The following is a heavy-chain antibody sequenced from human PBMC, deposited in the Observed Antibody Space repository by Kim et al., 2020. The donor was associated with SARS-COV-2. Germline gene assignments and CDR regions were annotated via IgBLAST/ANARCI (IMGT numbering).Heavy chain of an antibody. CDR2: ISYDGSNK. CDR1: GFTFSSYG. J-gene: IGHJ4*02. D-gene: IGHD6-19*01. CDR3: AKNGGSGWYYFDY. V-gene: IGHV3-30*18. Sequence: GGSLRLSCAASGFTFSSYGMHWVRQAPGKGLEWVAVISYDGSNKYYADSVKGRFTSSRDNSKNTLYLQMNSLRAEDTAVYYCAKNGGSGWYYFDYWGQGTLVTVSS.